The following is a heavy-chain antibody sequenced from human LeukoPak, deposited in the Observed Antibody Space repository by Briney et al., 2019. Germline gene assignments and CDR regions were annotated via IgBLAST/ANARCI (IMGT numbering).Heavy chain of an antibody. V-gene: IGHV3-53*01. CDR3: ARTIVAAGTSRHFDY. D-gene: IGHD6-13*01. CDR2: TYSGGSI. Sequence: GGSLRLSCAASGFTVSSNYMSWVRQAPGKGLEWVSVTYSGGSIYYADSVKGRFTISRDNSKNTLYLQMNSLRAEDTAVYYCARTIVAAGTSRHFDYWGQGTLVTVSS. CDR1: GFTVSSNY. J-gene: IGHJ4*02.